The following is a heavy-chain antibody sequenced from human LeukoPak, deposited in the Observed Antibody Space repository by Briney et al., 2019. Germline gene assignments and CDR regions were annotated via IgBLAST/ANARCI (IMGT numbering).Heavy chain of an antibody. V-gene: IGHV3-23*01. CDR3: AKPFRIAAAGAWFDP. CDR2: ISGSGGST. J-gene: IGHJ5*02. CDR1: GFTVSSNY. D-gene: IGHD6-13*01. Sequence: GGSLRLSCAASGFTVSSNYMSWVRQAPGKGLEWVSAISGSGGSTYYADSVKGRFTISRDNSKNTLYLQMNSLRAEDTAVYYCAKPFRIAAAGAWFDPWGQGTLVTVSS.